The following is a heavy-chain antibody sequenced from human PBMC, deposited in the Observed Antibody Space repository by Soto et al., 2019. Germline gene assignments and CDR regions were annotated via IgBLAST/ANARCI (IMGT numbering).Heavy chain of an antibody. D-gene: IGHD1-1*01. J-gene: IGHJ1*01. V-gene: IGHV4-39*01. Sequence: QLRLLESGPGVVKPAETLSLTCTVSGGSISTTFYYWGCIRQSPGKGLEWIGTVFYNGKTFYSPSLHSRISLSVDTSENQFSLRLTSVTAADTAVYYSARHPINDDNYPAEVNFWGQGTLVTVSS. CDR3: ARHPINDDNYPAEVNF. CDR2: VFYNGKT. CDR1: GGSISTTFYY.